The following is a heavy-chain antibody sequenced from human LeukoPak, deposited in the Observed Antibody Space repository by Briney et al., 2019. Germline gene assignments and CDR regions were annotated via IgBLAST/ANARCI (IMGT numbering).Heavy chain of an antibody. D-gene: IGHD3-3*01. V-gene: IGHV3-30*04. CDR1: GFTFSNYA. CDR2: LSSAGTNK. J-gene: IGHJ6*03. Sequence: GRSLRLSCAASGFTFSNYAMHWVRQAPGKGLEWVAILSSAGTNKDYADSVKGRFTISRDNSKNTLYLQMDSLRVEDTAMYSCARDRPSTVFGVADYYYMDVWGKGTTVTVSS. CDR3: ARDRPSTVFGVADYYYMDV.